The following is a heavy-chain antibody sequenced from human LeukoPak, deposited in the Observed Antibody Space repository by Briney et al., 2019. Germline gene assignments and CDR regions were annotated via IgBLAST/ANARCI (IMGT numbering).Heavy chain of an antibody. CDR2: ISSSGSTI. D-gene: IGHD6-19*01. CDR3: ARDLKQWLDDAFDI. J-gene: IGHJ3*02. Sequence: GGSLRLSCAASGFTFSSYEMNWVRQAPGKGLEWVSYISSSGSTIYYADSVKGRFTISRDNAKNSLYLQMNSLRAEDTAVYYCARDLKQWLDDAFDIWGQGTMVTASS. V-gene: IGHV3-48*03. CDR1: GFTFSSYE.